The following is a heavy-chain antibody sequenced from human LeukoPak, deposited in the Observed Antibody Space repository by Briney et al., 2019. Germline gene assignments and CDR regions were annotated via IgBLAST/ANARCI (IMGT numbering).Heavy chain of an antibody. Sequence: ASVNVSCKASGYTFTRYGISWVRQAPGQGLEWMGWIRAYKGNTNYAQKLQGRVTMTTDTSTSTAYMELRSVRSDDTAVDCCARDTGYCDGGSCYPPLDYWGQGTLVTVSS. V-gene: IGHV1-18*01. CDR3: ARDTGYCDGGSCYPPLDY. D-gene: IGHD2-15*01. J-gene: IGHJ4*02. CDR2: IRAYKGNT. CDR1: GYTFTRYG.